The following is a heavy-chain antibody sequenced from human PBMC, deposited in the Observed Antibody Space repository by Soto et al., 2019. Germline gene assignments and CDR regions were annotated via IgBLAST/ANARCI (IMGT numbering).Heavy chain of an antibody. CDR2: FDPEDGET. D-gene: IGHD6-13*01. V-gene: IGHV1-24*01. Sequence: ASVKVSCKVSGYTLTELSMHWVRQAPGKGLECMGGFDPEDGETIYAQKFQGRVTMTEDTSTDTAYMELSSLRSEDTAVYYCATGIPWLRNGDPFVAAASPGGPFDYWG. J-gene: IGHJ4*01. CDR3: ATGIPWLRNGDPFVAAASPGGPFDY. CDR1: GYTLTELS.